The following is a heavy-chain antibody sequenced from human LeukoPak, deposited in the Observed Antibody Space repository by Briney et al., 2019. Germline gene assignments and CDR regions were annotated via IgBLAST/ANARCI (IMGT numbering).Heavy chain of an antibody. CDR3: AKDQLLWFGELSDLDY. Sequence: GGSLRLSCAASGFTVSTNYMSWVRQAPGKGLEWVSIIYDSGTIHYADSVKGRFTISRDNLKNTLYLQMNSLRAEDTAVYYCAKDQLLWFGELSDLDYWGQGTLVTVSS. V-gene: IGHV3-53*01. CDR1: GFTVSTNY. J-gene: IGHJ4*02. D-gene: IGHD3-10*01. CDR2: IYDSGTI.